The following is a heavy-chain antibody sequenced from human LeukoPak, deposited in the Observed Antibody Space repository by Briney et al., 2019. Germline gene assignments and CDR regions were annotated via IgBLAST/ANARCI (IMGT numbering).Heavy chain of an antibody. Sequence: SETLSLTCTVSGGSITSYYWSWIRQPPGKGLEWVGYIYSSGSTTYNPSLKSRVTISVDTSKNQFSLRLTSVTAADTAVYYCARRAVAENYFDYWGQGTLVTDSS. CDR3: ARRAVAENYFDY. CDR2: IYSSGST. V-gene: IGHV4-59*08. J-gene: IGHJ4*02. D-gene: IGHD6-19*01. CDR1: GGSITSYY.